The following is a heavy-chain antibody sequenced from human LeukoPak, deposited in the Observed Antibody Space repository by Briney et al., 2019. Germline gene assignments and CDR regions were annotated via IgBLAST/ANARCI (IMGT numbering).Heavy chain of an antibody. Sequence: PGGSLRLSCAASGFTFSNYWMHWVRQAPGKGLVWVSRINTDGTSTSYADSVKGRFTISRDNTKKSLYLQMNGLRAEDTAVYYCAREGATAGSGYYFDYWGQGSLVTVSS. CDR2: INTDGTST. V-gene: IGHV3-74*01. CDR1: GFTFSNYW. D-gene: IGHD6-13*01. J-gene: IGHJ4*02. CDR3: AREGATAGSGYYFDY.